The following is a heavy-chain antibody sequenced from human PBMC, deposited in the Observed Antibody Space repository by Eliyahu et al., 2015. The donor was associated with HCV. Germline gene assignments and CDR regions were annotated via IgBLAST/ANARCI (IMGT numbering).Heavy chain of an antibody. CDR2: ISGSGGST. V-gene: IGHV3-23*01. D-gene: IGHD3-16*02. Sequence: EVQLLESGGGLVQPGGSXRLSCAASGFTFXXXAXSXVRQAPGKGLEWVSAISGSGGSTYYADSVKGRFTISRDNSKNTLYLQMNSLRAEDTAVYYCAKYPVVWAFGGVIGSTYGMDVWGQGTTVTVSS. J-gene: IGHJ6*02. CDR1: GFTFXXXA. CDR3: AKYPVVWAFGGVIGSTYGMDV.